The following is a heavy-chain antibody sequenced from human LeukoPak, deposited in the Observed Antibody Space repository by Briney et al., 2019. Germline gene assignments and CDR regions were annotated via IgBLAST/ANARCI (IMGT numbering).Heavy chain of an antibody. V-gene: IGHV3-21*01. J-gene: IGHJ4*02. CDR2: ISSSSSYI. CDR3: ARGMYGDLNYFDY. Sequence: PGGSLRLSCAASGFTFSNAWMSWVRQAPGKGLEWVSSISSSSSYIYYADSVKGRFTISRDNAKNSLYLQMNSLRAEDTAVYYCARGMYGDLNYFDYWGQGTLVTVSS. D-gene: IGHD4-17*01. CDR1: GFTFSNAW.